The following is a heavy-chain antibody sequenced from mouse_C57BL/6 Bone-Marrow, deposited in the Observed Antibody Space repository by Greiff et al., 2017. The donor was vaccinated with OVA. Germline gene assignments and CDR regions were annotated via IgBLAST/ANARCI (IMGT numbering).Heavy chain of an antibody. Sequence: QVQLQQSGAELVRPGASVTLSCTASGYTFTDYEMHWVKQTPVHGLEWIGAIDPETGGTAYNQKVKGKVILTADKSSSTTYIVLRRLTSEGSADYYCTRYEYGTGDYWGQGTSVTVSS. CDR2: IDPETGGT. V-gene: IGHV1-15*01. CDR1: GYTFTDYE. J-gene: IGHJ4*01. CDR3: TRYEYGTGDY. D-gene: IGHD2-4*01.